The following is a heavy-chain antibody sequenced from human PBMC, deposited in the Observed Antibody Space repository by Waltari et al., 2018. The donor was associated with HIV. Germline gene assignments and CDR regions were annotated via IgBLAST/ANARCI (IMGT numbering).Heavy chain of an antibody. J-gene: IGHJ6*02. CDR2: SSSESTNI. D-gene: IGHD2-15*01. CDR3: ARDTLNFYFGLDV. CDR1: GFTFSRYA. Sequence: EEQLVESGGGLVQPGGSLRLSCAASGFTFSRYAVTWVRQAPGKGLEWSAYSSSESTNIQYADSVKGRFTVSRDNAEESLYLEMNSLRDEDTAVYYCARDTLNFYFGLDVWGQGTTVTVSS. V-gene: IGHV3-48*02.